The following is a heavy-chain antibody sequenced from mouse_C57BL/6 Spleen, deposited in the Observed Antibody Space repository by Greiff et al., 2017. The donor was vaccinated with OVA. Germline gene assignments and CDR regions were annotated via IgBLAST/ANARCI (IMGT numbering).Heavy chain of an antibody. Sequence: VKLQQPGTELVKPGASVKLSCKASGYTFTSYWMHWVKQRPGQGLEWIGNINPSNGGTNYNEKFKSKATLTVDKSSSTAYMQLSSLTSEDSAVYYCARSGTTVVAKNFDYWGQGTTLTVSS. D-gene: IGHD1-1*01. CDR2: INPSNGGT. J-gene: IGHJ2*01. CDR1: GYTFTSYW. V-gene: IGHV1-53*01. CDR3: ARSGTTVVAKNFDY.